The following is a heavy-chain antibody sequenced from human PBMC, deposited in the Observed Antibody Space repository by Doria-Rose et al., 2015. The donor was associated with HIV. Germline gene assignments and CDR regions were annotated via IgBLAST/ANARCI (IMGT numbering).Heavy chain of an antibody. CDR3: ARIKSSRWYHKYYFDF. D-gene: IGHD6-13*01. CDR2: IFSDDYR. V-gene: IGHV2-26*01. J-gene: IGHJ4*02. CDR1: GVSLSSPGMG. Sequence: QVTLKESGPVLVKPTETLTLTCTVSGVSLSSPGMGVSWIRQPPGKALEWLANIFSDDYRSYTTSLKSRLTISRGTSKSQVVLTMTDMDPVDTATYYCARIKSSRWYHKYYFDFWGQGTLVIVSA.